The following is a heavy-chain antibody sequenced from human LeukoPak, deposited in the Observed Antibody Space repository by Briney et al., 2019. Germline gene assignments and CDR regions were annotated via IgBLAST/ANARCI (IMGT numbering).Heavy chain of an antibody. CDR3: AAGCSSTSCYWYYYTDV. J-gene: IGHJ6*03. V-gene: IGHV4-34*01. Sequence: SETLSLTCAVYGGSFSGYYWSWIRQPPGKGLEWIGEINQSGSTNYNLSLKSRVTISVDTSKKQFSLNLSPVTAADTAVYYCAAGCSSTSCYWYYYTDVWGKGATVTVSS. CDR1: GGSFSGYY. CDR2: INQSGST. D-gene: IGHD2-2*01.